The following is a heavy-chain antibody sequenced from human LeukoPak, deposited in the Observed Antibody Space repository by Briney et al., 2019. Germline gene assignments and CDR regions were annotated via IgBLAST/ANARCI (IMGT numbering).Heavy chain of an antibody. V-gene: IGHV1-8*01. CDR3: ARVASLPYYSDSSGYDY. CDR1: GYTFTSYD. J-gene: IGHJ4*02. D-gene: IGHD3-22*01. CDR2: MNPNSGNT. Sequence: ASVKVSCKASGYTFTSYDINWVRQATGQGLEWMGWMNPNSGNTGYAQKFQGRVTMTRNASISTAYMELSSLRSEDTAVYYCARVASLPYYSDSSGYDYWGQGTLVTVSS.